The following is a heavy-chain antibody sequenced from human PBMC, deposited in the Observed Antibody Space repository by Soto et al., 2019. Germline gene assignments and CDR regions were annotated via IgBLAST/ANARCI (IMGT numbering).Heavy chain of an antibody. J-gene: IGHJ4*02. D-gene: IGHD3-9*01. CDR2: ISANNGNT. CDR1: GYTFTSSG. V-gene: IGHV1-18*01. CDR3: ARDPGFSSDY. Sequence: QVQLVQSGAEVKKPGASGKVYCKASGYTFTSSGISWVRQAPVQGLEWMGWISANNGNTNYAQKLQGRVTMTTDTSPSTAYMELRSLRSYDTAVDYCARDPGFSSDYWGQGTLVTVSS.